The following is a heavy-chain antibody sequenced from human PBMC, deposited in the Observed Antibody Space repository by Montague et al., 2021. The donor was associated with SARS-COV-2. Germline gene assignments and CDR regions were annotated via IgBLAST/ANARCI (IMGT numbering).Heavy chain of an antibody. CDR3: ARANYDYVWGSYRYIY. CDR2: ISYDGSNK. Sequence: SLRLSCAASGFTFSSYAMHWVRQAPGKGLEWVAVISYDGSNKYNADSVKGRFTISREMNSLRAEDTAVYYCARANYDYVWGSYRYIYWGQGTLVTVSS. CDR1: GFTFSSYA. V-gene: IGHV3-30*04. J-gene: IGHJ4*02. D-gene: IGHD3-16*02.